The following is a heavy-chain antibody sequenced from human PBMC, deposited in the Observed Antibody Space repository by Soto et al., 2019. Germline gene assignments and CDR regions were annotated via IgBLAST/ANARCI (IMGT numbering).Heavy chain of an antibody. CDR1: GGSISSSSYY. D-gene: IGHD3-9*01. CDR2: IYYSGST. Sequence: SETLSLTCTVSGGSISSSSYYWGWIRQPPGKGLEWIGSIYYSGSTYYNPSLKSRVTISVDTSKNQFSLKLSSVTAADTAVYYCARRDVYYDILTGYYVTVGWFDPWGQGTLVTVSS. V-gene: IGHV4-39*01. J-gene: IGHJ5*02. CDR3: ARRDVYYDILTGYYVTVGWFDP.